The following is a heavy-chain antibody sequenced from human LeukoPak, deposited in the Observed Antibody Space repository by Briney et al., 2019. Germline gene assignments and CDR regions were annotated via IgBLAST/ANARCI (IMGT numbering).Heavy chain of an antibody. CDR3: ARDGEHVLAHDY. J-gene: IGHJ4*02. CDR2: IHRDGST. D-gene: IGHD3-10*01. Sequence: GGSVRLSCAVSGFTVSTNYMSWVRKAPGKGLEWVSIIHRDGSTYYADSVKGRFTTSRDNSKNTLYIQMNSLRAEDTGVYYCARDGEHVLAHDYWGQGTLVTVSS. CDR1: GFTVSTNY. V-gene: IGHV3-66*01.